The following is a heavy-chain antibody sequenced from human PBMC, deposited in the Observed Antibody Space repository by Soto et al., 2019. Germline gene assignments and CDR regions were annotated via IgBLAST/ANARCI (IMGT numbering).Heavy chain of an antibody. CDR3: ARGYYDSSGYSSYYYYGMDV. CDR2: TYYRSKWYN. Sequence: QVQLQQSGPGLVKPSQTLSLTCAISGDSVSSNSAAWNWIRQSPSRGLEWLGRTYYRSKWYNDYAASVTSRITINPHTSKNQFSLQLNSVTPEDTAVYYCARGYYDSSGYSSYYYYGMDVWGQGTTVTVSS. J-gene: IGHJ6*02. V-gene: IGHV6-1*01. D-gene: IGHD3-22*01. CDR1: GDSVSSNSAA.